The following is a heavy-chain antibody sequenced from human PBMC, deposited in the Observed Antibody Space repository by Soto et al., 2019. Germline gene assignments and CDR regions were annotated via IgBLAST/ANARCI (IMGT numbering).Heavy chain of an antibody. D-gene: IGHD6-6*01. CDR3: ATRPPAFDY. Sequence: QVQLVQSGPEVKKPGASVKVSCRTSGYTFTSYGISWVRQAPGQGLEWMGWISTDKGHTNYAQKFQGRVTMTTDTYTSTGYMDLRSLRSDDTAVYYCATRPPAFDYWGQGTLVTVST. J-gene: IGHJ4*02. CDR1: GYTFTSYG. V-gene: IGHV1-18*01. CDR2: ISTDKGHT.